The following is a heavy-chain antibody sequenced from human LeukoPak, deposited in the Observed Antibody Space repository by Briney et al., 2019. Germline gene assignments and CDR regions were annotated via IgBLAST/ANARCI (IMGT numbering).Heavy chain of an antibody. CDR2: INHSGST. CDR1: GGSFSGYY. Sequence: SETLSLTCAVYGGSFSGYYWSWIRQPPGKGLEWIGEINHSGSTNYNPSLKSRVTISVDTSKNQFSLKLSSVTAADTAVYYCARLYDSSGYRYYYYGMGVWGQGTTVTVSS. V-gene: IGHV4-34*01. CDR3: ARLYDSSGYRYYYYGMGV. J-gene: IGHJ6*02. D-gene: IGHD3-22*01.